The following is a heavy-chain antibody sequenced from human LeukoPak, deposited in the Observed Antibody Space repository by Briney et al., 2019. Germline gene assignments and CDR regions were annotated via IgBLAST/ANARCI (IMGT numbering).Heavy chain of an antibody. D-gene: IGHD1-26*01. CDR2: ISYDGSNK. J-gene: IGHJ3*02. V-gene: IGHV3-30*18. CDR3: AKDYIVGATSVDAFDI. CDR1: GFTFSSYG. Sequence: GGSLRLSCAASGFTFSSYGMHWVRQAPGKGLEWVAVISYDGSNKYYADSVTGRFTISRDNSKNTLYLQMNSLRAEDTAVYYCAKDYIVGATSVDAFDIWGQGTMVTVSS.